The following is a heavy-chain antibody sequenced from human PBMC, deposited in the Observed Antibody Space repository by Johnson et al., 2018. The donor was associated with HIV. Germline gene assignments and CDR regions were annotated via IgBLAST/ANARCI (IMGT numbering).Heavy chain of an antibody. V-gene: IGHV3-30*04. J-gene: IGHJ3*02. Sequence: QVQRVESGGGVVQPGRSLRLSCAASGFTFSSYAMHWVRQAPGKGLEWAAVISYDGSNKYYADSVKGRFTITRDNSKNTLYLQMNSLRAEDTAVYYCARDRGIAARPFRYAFDIWGQETMVTVSS. CDR3: ARDRGIAARPFRYAFDI. D-gene: IGHD6-6*01. CDR2: ISYDGSNK. CDR1: GFTFSSYA.